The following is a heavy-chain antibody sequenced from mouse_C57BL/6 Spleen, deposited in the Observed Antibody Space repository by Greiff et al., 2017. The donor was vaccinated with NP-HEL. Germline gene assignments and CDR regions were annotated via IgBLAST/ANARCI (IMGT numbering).Heavy chain of an antibody. CDR1: GYAFSSSW. Sequence: VQLQQSGPELVKPGASVKISCKASGYAFSSSWMNWVKQRPGKGLEWIGRFYPGDGDTNYNGKFKGKATLTADKSSSTAYMQLSSLTSEDSAVYVCARGNYYGSSIYYYAMDYWGQGTSVTVSS. D-gene: IGHD1-1*01. V-gene: IGHV1-82*01. CDR3: ARGNYYGSSIYYYAMDY. CDR2: FYPGDGDT. J-gene: IGHJ4*01.